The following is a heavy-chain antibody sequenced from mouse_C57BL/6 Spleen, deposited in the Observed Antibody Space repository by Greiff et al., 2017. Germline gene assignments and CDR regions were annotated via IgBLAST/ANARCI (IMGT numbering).Heavy chain of an antibody. J-gene: IGHJ2*01. V-gene: IGHV3-6*01. CDR1: GYSITSGYY. Sequence: EVQLKQSGPGLVKPSPSLSLTCSVTGYSITSGYYWKWIRQFPGNKLEWMGHISYDGSNNYNPSLKNRISITRDTSMNQFFLKLNSVITEDTAPCYCARAGKYEGYFDYWGQGTTLTVSS. CDR3: ARAGKYEGYFDY. D-gene: IGHD5-1-1*01. CDR2: ISYDGSN.